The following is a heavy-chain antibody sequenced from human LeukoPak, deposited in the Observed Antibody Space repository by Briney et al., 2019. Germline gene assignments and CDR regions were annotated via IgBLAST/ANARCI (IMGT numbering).Heavy chain of an antibody. CDR2: INHSGST. J-gene: IGHJ6*03. V-gene: IGHV4-34*01. Sequence: SETLSLTCAVYGGSFSGYYWSWIRQPPGKGLEWIGEINHSGSTNYNPSLKSRVTISVDTSKNQFSLKLSSVTAADTAVYYCARRGQTSYYYYYYYMDVWGKGTTVTVSS. CDR3: ARRGQTSYYYYYYYMDV. CDR1: GGSFSGYY.